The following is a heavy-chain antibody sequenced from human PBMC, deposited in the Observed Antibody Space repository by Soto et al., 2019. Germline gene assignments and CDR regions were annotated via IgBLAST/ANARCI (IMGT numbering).Heavy chain of an antibody. CDR2: IYYTGST. CDR1: GGSISDYC. V-gene: IGHV4-59*01. D-gene: IGHD6-19*01. CDR3: ARGRHWLDY. Sequence: PSETLSLICTVSGGSISDYCWSWIRQPPGKGLEWIGYIYYTGSTNYNPSLKSRVTISVDTSKNHFTLILSSVTAADTAVYYCARGRHWLDYWGPGFLVTVSS. J-gene: IGHJ4*02.